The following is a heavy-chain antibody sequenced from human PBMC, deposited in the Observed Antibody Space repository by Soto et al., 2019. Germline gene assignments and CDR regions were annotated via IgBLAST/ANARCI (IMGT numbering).Heavy chain of an antibody. CDR3: VKSGDNYNLLDY. D-gene: IGHD1-1*01. CDR1: GFSFSNYG. V-gene: IGHV3-23*01. Sequence: GGSLRLSCAASGFSFSNYGMSWVRQAPGKGLEWVATIRGSSETANHADSVKGRFSISRDNAKSSLYLQISSLRGDDTATYYCVKSGDNYNLLDYWGQGTPVTVYS. CDR2: IRGSSETA. J-gene: IGHJ4*02.